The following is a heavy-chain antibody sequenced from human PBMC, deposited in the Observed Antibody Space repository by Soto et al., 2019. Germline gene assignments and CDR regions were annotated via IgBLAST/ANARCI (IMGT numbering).Heavy chain of an antibody. Sequence: GGSLRLSXAASGFTFSSYGMHWVRQAPGKGLEWVAVIWYDGSNKYYADSVKGRFTISRDNSKNTLYLQMNSLRAEDTAVYYCARDLTGYYGSGRYQANNWFDPWGQGTLVTVSS. CDR2: IWYDGSNK. CDR3: ARDLTGYYGSGRYQANNWFDP. D-gene: IGHD3-10*01. V-gene: IGHV3-33*01. J-gene: IGHJ5*02. CDR1: GFTFSSYG.